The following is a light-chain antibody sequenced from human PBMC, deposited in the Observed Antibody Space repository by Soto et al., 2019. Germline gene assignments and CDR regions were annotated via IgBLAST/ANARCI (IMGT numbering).Light chain of an antibody. CDR1: SSDVGSYDL. J-gene: IGLJ3*02. V-gene: IGLV2-23*01. CDR2: ECT. CDR3: YSYAGGSTWV. Sequence: QSALTQPASVSGSPGQSITISCTGTSSDVGSYDLVSWYQQHPGKAPKLMIYECTKRPSGVSNRFSGSKSGNTASLTISGLQAEDEADYYCYSYAGGSTWVFGGGTKLTVL.